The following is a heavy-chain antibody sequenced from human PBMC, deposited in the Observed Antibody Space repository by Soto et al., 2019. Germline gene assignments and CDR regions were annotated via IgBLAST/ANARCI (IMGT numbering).Heavy chain of an antibody. CDR3: GRGGSNSPNGMDV. Sequence: EVQLAESGGGLVQPGGSLRLSCAASGFTFSPYWMHWVRQAPGKGLVWVSRINPDGSSTNDADSVKGRFTISRDNAKNTLYLQMNSLRAEATAVYYCGRGGSNSPNGMDVWGQGTTVTVSS. CDR2: INPDGSST. CDR1: GFTFSPYW. J-gene: IGHJ6*02. D-gene: IGHD4-4*01. V-gene: IGHV3-74*01.